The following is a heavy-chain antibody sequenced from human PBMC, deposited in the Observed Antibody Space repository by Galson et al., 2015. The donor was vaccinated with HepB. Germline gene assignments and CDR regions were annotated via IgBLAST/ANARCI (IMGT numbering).Heavy chain of an antibody. Sequence: SLRLSCAASGFTFNTYAMHWVRQAPGKGLEWVAVISYDGSNKYCADSVKGRFTISRDNSKNTPFLQMNSLRAEDTAVYYCARDFPYFDYWGQGTLVTVSS. J-gene: IGHJ4*02. CDR2: ISYDGSNK. V-gene: IGHV3-30-3*01. CDR1: GFTFNTYA. CDR3: ARDFPYFDY.